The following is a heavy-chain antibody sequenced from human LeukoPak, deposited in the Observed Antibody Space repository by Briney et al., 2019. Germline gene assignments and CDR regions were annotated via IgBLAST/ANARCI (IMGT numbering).Heavy chain of an antibody. V-gene: IGHV1-69*04. CDR1: GGTFSSYA. CDR3: ATIAVAGSFDY. CDR2: IIPILGIA. J-gene: IGHJ4*02. Sequence: SVKVSCKASGGTFSSYAISWVRQAPGQGLEWMGRIIPILGIANYAQKFQGRVTITADKSTSTAYMELSSLRSEDTAVYYCATIAVAGSFDYWGQGTLVTVSS. D-gene: IGHD6-19*01.